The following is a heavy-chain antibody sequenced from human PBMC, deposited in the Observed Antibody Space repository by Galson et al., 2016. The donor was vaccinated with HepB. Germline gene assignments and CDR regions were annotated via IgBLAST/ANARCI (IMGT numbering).Heavy chain of an antibody. CDR1: GFSFSSYD. D-gene: IGHD1/OR15-1a*01. CDR2: IGIAGDT. V-gene: IGHV3-13*01. Sequence: SLRLSCAASGFSFSSYDMHWVRQPPGKGLEWVSAIGIAGDTYYSGSVQGRFTISRENAKTSFYLEMNNVRVGDTAVYFCARDEGNKGNGMDVWGQETTVTVSS. CDR3: ARDEGNKGNGMDV. J-gene: IGHJ6*02.